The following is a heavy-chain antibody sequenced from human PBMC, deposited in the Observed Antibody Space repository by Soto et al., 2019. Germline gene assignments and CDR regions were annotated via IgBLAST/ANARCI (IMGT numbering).Heavy chain of an antibody. CDR3: ARRGSGLVDY. CDR2: IRAYNGNT. Sequence: QVQLVQSGAEVKKPGASVKVSCKASGYTFTSYDISWVRQAPGQGLELMGWIRAYNGNTKYAQSVQGRVTMTTDTSTSTAYMELRSLRSDDTAVYFCARRGSGLVDYWGQGTLVTVSS. D-gene: IGHD6-19*01. CDR1: GYTFTSYD. V-gene: IGHV1-18*04. J-gene: IGHJ4*02.